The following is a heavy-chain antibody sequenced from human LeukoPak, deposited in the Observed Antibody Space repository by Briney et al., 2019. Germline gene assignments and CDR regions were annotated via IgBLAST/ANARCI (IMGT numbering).Heavy chain of an antibody. D-gene: IGHD3-22*01. V-gene: IGHV1-8*01. CDR1: GYTFTPYE. CDR2: INPNSGDT. CDR3: ARGFSDYDGTDYAILKY. J-gene: IGHJ4*02. Sequence: ASVKVSCKASGYTFTPYEIDWVRQAPGQGLEWMGWINPNSGDTGYAQKFQGRVTMTRDTSITTAYMELSSLMSEDTAVYYCARGFSDYDGTDYAILKYWGQGTLVTVSS.